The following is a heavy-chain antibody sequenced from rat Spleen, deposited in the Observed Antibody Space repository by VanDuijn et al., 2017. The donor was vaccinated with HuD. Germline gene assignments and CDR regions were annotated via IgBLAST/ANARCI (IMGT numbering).Heavy chain of an antibody. J-gene: IGHJ2*01. CDR3: TRDEQLYGGDY. Sequence: QVQLKESGPGLVQPSQTLSLTCTVSGFSLTSNGVSWVRQPPGKGLEWIAAISSGGSTYYNSALKSRLSISRDTSKSQVFLKMNSLQTEDTAIYFCTRDEQLYGGDYWGQGVMVTVSS. CDR1: GFSLTSNG. V-gene: IGHV2S12*01. CDR2: ISSGGST. D-gene: IGHD1-2*01.